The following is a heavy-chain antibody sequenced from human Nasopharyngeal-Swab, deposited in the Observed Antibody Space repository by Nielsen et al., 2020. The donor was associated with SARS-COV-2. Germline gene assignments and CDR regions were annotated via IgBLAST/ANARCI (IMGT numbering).Heavy chain of an antibody. Sequence: SETLSLPCTVSGALISRGGVLWNWIRQHPGKGLEWIGYIQSSGHSYHNPSLKSRVTISQDTSNNQFSLKLSSVTAADTALYYCARGVSFLDVWGKGTTVTVSS. V-gene: IGHV4-31*03. CDR2: IQSSGHS. J-gene: IGHJ6*03. CDR1: GALISRGGVL. CDR3: ARGVSFLDV. D-gene: IGHD3-3*02.